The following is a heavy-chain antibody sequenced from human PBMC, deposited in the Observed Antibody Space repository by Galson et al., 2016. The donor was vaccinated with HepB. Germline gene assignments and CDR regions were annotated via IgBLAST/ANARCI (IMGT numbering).Heavy chain of an antibody. CDR3: AKDMDYNSSGYYSPFQH. D-gene: IGHD3-22*01. CDR2: ISGSGGST. Sequence: TFSSYAMSWVRQAPGKGLEWVSAISGSGGSTYYADSVKGRFTISRDNSKNTLYLQMNSLRAEDTAVYYCAKDMDYNSSGYYSPFQHWGQGTLVTVSS. J-gene: IGHJ1*01. V-gene: IGHV3-23*01. CDR1: TFSSYA.